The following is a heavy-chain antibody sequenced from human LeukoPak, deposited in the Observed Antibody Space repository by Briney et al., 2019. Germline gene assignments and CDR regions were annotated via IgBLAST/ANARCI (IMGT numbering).Heavy chain of an antibody. J-gene: IGHJ4*02. V-gene: IGHV4-59*01. CDR3: ARGGDGGSGIVEDY. D-gene: IGHD3-10*01. CDR2: IYYSGST. Sequence: SETLSLTCTVSGGSISSYYWSWIRQPPGKGLEWIGYIYYSGSTNYNPSLKGRVTISVDTSKNQFSLKLSSVTAADTAVYHCARGGDGGSGIVEDYWGQGTLVTVSS. CDR1: GGSISSYY.